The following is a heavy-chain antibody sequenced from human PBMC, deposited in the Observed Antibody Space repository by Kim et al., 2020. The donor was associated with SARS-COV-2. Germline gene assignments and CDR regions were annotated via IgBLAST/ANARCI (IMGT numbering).Heavy chain of an antibody. CDR2: IYYSGST. V-gene: IGHV4-61*01. CDR3: ARGRFDSSGYYVQHPHYYYGMDD. CDR1: GGSVSSGSYY. J-gene: IGHJ6*02. Sequence: SETLSLTCTVSGGSVSSGSYYWSWIRQPPGKGLEWIGYIYYSGSTNYNPSLKSRVTISVDTSKNQFSLKLSSVTAADTAVYYCARGRFDSSGYYVQHPHYYYGMDDWGQGTTVTVSS. D-gene: IGHD3-22*01.